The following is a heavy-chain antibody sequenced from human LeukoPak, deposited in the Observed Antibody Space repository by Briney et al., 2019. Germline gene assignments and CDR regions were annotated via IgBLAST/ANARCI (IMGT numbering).Heavy chain of an antibody. Sequence: GLSLRLSCAASGFTFSSYWMHWVRQAPGKGLVWVSRINSDGSSTSYADSVKGRFTISRDNAKDTLYLQMNSLRAEDTAVYYCAREKASSYYDFWSGYYTGSPMDVWGKGTTVTVSS. CDR2: INSDGSST. CDR3: AREKASSYYDFWSGYYTGSPMDV. D-gene: IGHD3-3*01. CDR1: GFTFSSYW. V-gene: IGHV3-74*01. J-gene: IGHJ6*04.